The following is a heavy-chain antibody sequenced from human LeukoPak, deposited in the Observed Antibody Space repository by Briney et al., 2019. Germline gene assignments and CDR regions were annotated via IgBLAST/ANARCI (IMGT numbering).Heavy chain of an antibody. CDR2: ISPSTTHT. Sequence: GGTLRLSCAASGFTFSDYYMSWSRQAPGKGLEWLSYISPSTTHTSYADSVKGRFTISRDNTKNLLFLQMNSLRAEDTAVYYCARGGHGAADQWGQGTLVTVSS. CDR1: GFTFSDYY. V-gene: IGHV3-11*05. CDR3: ARGGHGAADQ. D-gene: IGHD1-26*01. J-gene: IGHJ5*02.